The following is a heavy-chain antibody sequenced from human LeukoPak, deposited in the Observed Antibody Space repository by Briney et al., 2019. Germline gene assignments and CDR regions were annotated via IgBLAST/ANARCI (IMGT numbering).Heavy chain of an antibody. CDR1: SGSISSYY. V-gene: IGHV4-59*01. J-gene: IGHJ4*02. CDR3: ARAGGGYSYDY. D-gene: IGHD5-18*01. Sequence: SETLSLTCTVSSGSISSYYWSWIRQPPGKGLEWIGYIDYSGSANYNPSLKSRVTISVDTSKSQFSLRLSSVTAADTALYYCARAGGGYSYDYWGQGTLVTVSS. CDR2: IDYSGSA.